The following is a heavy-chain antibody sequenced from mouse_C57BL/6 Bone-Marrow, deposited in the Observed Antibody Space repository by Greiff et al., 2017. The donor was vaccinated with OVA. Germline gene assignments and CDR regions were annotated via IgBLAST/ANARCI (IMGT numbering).Heavy chain of an antibody. CDR1: GYTFTDYE. D-gene: IGHD4-1*01. J-gene: IGHJ2*01. CDR2: LDPETGGT. CDR3: TRSGVPFDY. Sequence: VQLQQSGAELVRPGASVTLSCKASGYTFTDYEMHWVKQTPVHGLEWIGALDPETGGTAYNQKFKCKAILTADKSSSTAYMELRSLTSEDSAVYYCTRSGVPFDYWGQGTTLTVSS. V-gene: IGHV1-15*01.